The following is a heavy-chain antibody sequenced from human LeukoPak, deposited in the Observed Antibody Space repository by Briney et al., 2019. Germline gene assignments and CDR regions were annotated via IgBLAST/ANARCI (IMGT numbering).Heavy chain of an antibody. CDR1: GGSISSYY. Sequence: SETLSLTCTVSGGSISSYYWSWIRQPPGKGLEGIGYIYSGSTDYNPSLKSRVTISVDTSKNHFSLQLNSVTAADTAVYYCARGFEYNYRYTFGYWGQGTLVTVSS. J-gene: IGHJ4*02. CDR3: ARGFEYNYRYTFGY. CDR2: IYSGST. V-gene: IGHV4-59*01. D-gene: IGHD5-18*01.